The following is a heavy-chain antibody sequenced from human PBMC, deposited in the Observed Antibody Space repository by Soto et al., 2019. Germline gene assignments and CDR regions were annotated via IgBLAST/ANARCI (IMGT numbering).Heavy chain of an antibody. Sequence: QVQLVQSGAEVKKPGASVKVSCKASGFTFSNYGITWLRQVPGQGLEWMGWISAYNGNTVHAQEYQGRLTMTTDTSTSRADMELRSLRPDDTAVYYCARPQNDILTDSYTNYFDPWGQGTLVTVSS. CDR2: ISAYNGNT. CDR3: ARPQNDILTDSYTNYFDP. CDR1: GFTFSNYG. V-gene: IGHV1-18*01. J-gene: IGHJ5*02. D-gene: IGHD3-9*01.